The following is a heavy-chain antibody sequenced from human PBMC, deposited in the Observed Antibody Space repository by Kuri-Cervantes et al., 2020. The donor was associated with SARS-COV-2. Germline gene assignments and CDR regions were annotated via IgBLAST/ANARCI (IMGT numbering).Heavy chain of an antibody. J-gene: IGHJ4*02. Sequence: SETLSLTCAVYGGSFSGYSWNWIRQPPGKGLEWIGEINHSGSTNYNPSLKSRVTISVDTSKNQFSLKLSSVTAADTAVYYCARVGSWQGTFDYWGQGTLVTVSS. V-gene: IGHV4-34*01. CDR3: ARVGSWQGTFDY. CDR2: INHSGST. CDR1: GGSFSGYS. D-gene: IGHD6-13*01.